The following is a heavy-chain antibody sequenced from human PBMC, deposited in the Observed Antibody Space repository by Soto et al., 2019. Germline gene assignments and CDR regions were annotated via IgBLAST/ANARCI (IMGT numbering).Heavy chain of an antibody. D-gene: IGHD2-21*02. CDR1: GGSISSSSYF. CDR2: IYYSGST. V-gene: IGHV4-39*01. J-gene: IGHJ5*02. CDR3: ARHPSDFWFDP. Sequence: QLQLQESGPGLVKPSETLSLTCSVSGGSISSSSYFWGWIRQPPGKGLEWIGSIYYSGSTYYNPSLKGRVPVSVDTSKNQFSLKLSSVTAADTAVYYCARHPSDFWFDPWGQGTLVTVSS.